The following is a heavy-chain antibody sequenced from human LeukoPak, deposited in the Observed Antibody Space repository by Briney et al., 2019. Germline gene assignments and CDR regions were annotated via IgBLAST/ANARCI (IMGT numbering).Heavy chain of an antibody. J-gene: IGHJ6*04. D-gene: IGHD3-10*01. Sequence: GASLKISCKGSGYSFTSYWIGWGRQMPGKGLEWMGIIYPGDSDTRYSPSFQGQVTISADKSISTAYLQWSSLKASDTAMYYCARLGFGEPLGYYYYGMDVWGKGTTVTVSS. CDR2: IYPGDSDT. V-gene: IGHV5-51*01. CDR3: ARLGFGEPLGYYYYGMDV. CDR1: GYSFTSYW.